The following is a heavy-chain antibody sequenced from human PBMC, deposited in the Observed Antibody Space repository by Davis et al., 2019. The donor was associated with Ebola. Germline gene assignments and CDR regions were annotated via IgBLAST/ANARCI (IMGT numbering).Heavy chain of an antibody. V-gene: IGHV3-74*01. CDR1: GFTFSYYW. CDR2: ITDHGGST. J-gene: IGHJ6*02. CDR3: AREKYHGMDV. Sequence: GESLKISCAAPGFTFSYYWMHWVRLRPGKGLEWVSHITDHGGSTKYAEPVKGRFTISRDNAKDTLYLEMNNLRAEDTAVFYCAREKYHGMDVWGQGTTVTVSS.